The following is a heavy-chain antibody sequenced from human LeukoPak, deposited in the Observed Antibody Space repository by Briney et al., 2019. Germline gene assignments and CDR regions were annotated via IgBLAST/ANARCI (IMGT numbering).Heavy chain of an antibody. D-gene: IGHD3-22*01. CDR1: GGSISSGSYY. J-gene: IGHJ5*02. CDR3: ARETRWLDYYYDSSGYYCS. Sequence: TSQTLSLTCTVSGGSISSGSYYWSWIRQPPGKGLEWIGYIYYSGSTNYNPSLKSRVTISVDTSKNQFSLKLSSVTAADTAVYYCARETRWLDYYYDSSGYYCSWGQGTLVTVSS. CDR2: IYYSGST. V-gene: IGHV4-61*01.